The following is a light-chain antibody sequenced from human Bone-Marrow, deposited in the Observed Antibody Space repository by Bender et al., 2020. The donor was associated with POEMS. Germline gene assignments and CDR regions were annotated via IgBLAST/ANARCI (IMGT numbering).Light chain of an antibody. CDR2: NVS. Sequence: QSALTQPASVSGSPGQSITISCTGTSSDVGGYDYVSWYQQHPGKAPKLIINNVSNRPSGVPDRFSGSKSGTAASLAITGLQAEDEADYYCQSYDTSLNWVFGGGTKLTVL. J-gene: IGLJ3*02. CDR1: SSDVGGYDY. CDR3: QSYDTSLNWV. V-gene: IGLV2-14*03.